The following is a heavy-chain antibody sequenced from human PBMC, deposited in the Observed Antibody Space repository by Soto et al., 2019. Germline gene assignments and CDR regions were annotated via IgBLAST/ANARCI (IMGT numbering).Heavy chain of an antibody. CDR3: AKDAGGFDY. J-gene: IGHJ4*02. D-gene: IGHD3-10*01. Sequence: GGSLRLSCAASGFTFSSYGMHWVRQAPGKGLEWVAVISYDGSNKYYADSVKGRFTISRDNSKNTLYLQMNSLRAEDTAVYYCAKDAGGFDYWGQGTLVTVSS. CDR1: GFTFSSYG. V-gene: IGHV3-30*18. CDR2: ISYDGSNK.